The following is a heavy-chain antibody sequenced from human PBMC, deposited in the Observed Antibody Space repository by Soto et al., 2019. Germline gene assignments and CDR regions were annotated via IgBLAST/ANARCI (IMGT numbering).Heavy chain of an antibody. CDR1: GFTFSNFV. Sequence: EVQLVESGGGLVQPGGSLRLSCAASGFTFSNFVMNWVRQAPGKGLEWISFITRSGTIYYADSVRGRFTISRDNAKNSLYLQMNSLRDEDTAVYYCARDNEGADYWGQGTLVTVSS. D-gene: IGHD2-8*01. J-gene: IGHJ4*02. CDR3: ARDNEGADY. V-gene: IGHV3-48*02. CDR2: ITRSGTI.